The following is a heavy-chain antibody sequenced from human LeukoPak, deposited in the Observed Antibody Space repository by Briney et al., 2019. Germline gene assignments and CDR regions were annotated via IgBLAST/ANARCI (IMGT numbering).Heavy chain of an antibody. CDR1: GFTFGDYA. Sequence: GGSLRLSCTASGFTFGDYAMSWFRQAPGKGLEWVGFIRSKAYGGATEYAASVKGGFTISRDDSKSIAYLQMNSLKTEDTAVYYCTRDRTTVTTDWFDPWGQGTLVTVSS. CDR3: TRDRTTVTTDWFDP. CDR2: IRSKAYGGAT. D-gene: IGHD4-11*01. J-gene: IGHJ5*02. V-gene: IGHV3-49*03.